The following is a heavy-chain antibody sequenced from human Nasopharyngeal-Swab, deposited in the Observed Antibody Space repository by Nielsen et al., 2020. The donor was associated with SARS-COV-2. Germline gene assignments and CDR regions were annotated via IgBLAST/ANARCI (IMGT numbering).Heavy chain of an antibody. CDR1: GFTVSDAW. J-gene: IGHJ6*02. Sequence: GGSLRLSCAASGFTVSDAWMSWVRQAPGKGLEWVGRIKSKTDGGTTDYAAPVKGRFTISRDDSKNTLYLQMNSLKTEDTAVYYCTTDRREPSMDVWGQGTTVTVSS. V-gene: IGHV3-15*01. CDR3: TTDRREPSMDV. CDR2: IKSKTDGGTT. D-gene: IGHD1-26*01.